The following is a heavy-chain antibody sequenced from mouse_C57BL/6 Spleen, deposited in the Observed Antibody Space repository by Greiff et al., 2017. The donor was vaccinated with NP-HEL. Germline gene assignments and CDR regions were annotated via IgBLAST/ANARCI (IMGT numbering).Heavy chain of an antibody. CDR2: INPYNGDT. CDR3: ARSYYDGSSYKDY. D-gene: IGHD1-1*01. CDR1: GYSFTGYF. J-gene: IGHJ2*01. Sequence: EVKLQESGPELVKPGASVKISCKASGYSFTGYFMNWVMQSHGKSLEWIGRINPYNGDTFYNQKFKGKATLTVDKSSSTAHMELRILTSEDSAVYYCARSYYDGSSYKDYWGQGTTLTVSA. V-gene: IGHV1-20*01.